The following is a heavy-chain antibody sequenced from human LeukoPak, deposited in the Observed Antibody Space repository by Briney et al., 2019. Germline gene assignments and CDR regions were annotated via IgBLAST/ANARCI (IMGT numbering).Heavy chain of an antibody. Sequence: GVSLRLYCVVSGLTVTSYTMDWVRQAPGKGLEWLSSTSSSSNHIYYADSVKGRFTISRDNAKNSVLLQMNSLRAEDTALYYCAIIRGRNSWGQGTLVTVSS. V-gene: IGHV3-21*01. CDR1: GLTVTSYT. D-gene: IGHD3-10*01. CDR2: TSSSSNHI. CDR3: AIIRGRNS. J-gene: IGHJ4*02.